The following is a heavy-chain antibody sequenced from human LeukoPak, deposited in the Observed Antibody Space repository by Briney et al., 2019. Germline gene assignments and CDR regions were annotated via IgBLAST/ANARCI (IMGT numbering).Heavy chain of an antibody. Sequence: GGSLRLSCAASGYTFSSYAMNWVRQAPGKGLEWVSSISESGGTTDYADSVKGRFTISRDNSKNTLYLQMNSLRAEDTAVYYCARQWLINGWGQGILVTVSS. V-gene: IGHV3-23*01. J-gene: IGHJ4*02. CDR2: ISESGGTT. CDR3: ARQWLING. D-gene: IGHD6-19*01. CDR1: GYTFSSYA.